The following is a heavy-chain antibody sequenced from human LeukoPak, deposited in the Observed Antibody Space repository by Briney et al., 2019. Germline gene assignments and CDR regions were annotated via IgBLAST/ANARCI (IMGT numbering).Heavy chain of an antibody. CDR3: ARGPQQLRNYGMVV. V-gene: IGHV1-8*02. CDR1: VYTCTIYN. CDR2: MNPYSGNT. Sequence: ASVTLSLTSSVYTCTIYNIHCLRQATGHGPGWMGEMNPYSGNTSYAQKFQGRVTMTKNTFITTPYMELSSLRCEDTAVYYCARGPQQLRNYGMVVWGQGTTVTVSS. J-gene: IGHJ6*02. D-gene: IGHD6-13*01.